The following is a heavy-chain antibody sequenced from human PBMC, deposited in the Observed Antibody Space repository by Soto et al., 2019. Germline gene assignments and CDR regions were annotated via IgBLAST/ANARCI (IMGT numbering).Heavy chain of an antibody. V-gene: IGHV1-3*01. Sequence: GASVKVSCKASGYTFTSYAMHWVRQAPGRRLEWMGWINAGNGNTKYSQKFQGRVTITRDTSASTAYMELSSLRSEDTAVYYCARDRYYGSGSYFSYYYYYYMDVWGKGTTVTVSS. CDR1: GYTFTSYA. CDR2: INAGNGNT. CDR3: ARDRYYGSGSYFSYYYYYYMDV. J-gene: IGHJ6*03. D-gene: IGHD3-10*01.